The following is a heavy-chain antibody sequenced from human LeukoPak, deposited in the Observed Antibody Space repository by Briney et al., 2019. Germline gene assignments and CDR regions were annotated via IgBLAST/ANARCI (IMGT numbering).Heavy chain of an antibody. Sequence: PSETLSLSCTISGGSISSYYWSWIRQPAGKGLEWIGRIYTSGSTNYNPSLKSRVTMSVDTSKTQFSLKLSSVTAADTAVYYCARDGAATAYAFDIWGQGTMVTVSS. CDR2: IYTSGST. V-gene: IGHV4-4*07. CDR1: GGSISSYY. CDR3: ARDGAATAYAFDI. J-gene: IGHJ3*02. D-gene: IGHD6-13*01.